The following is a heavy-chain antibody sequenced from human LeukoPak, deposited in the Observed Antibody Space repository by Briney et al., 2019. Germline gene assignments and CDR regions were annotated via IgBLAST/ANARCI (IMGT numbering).Heavy chain of an antibody. CDR1: GYTFTGYF. J-gene: IGHJ4*02. CDR2: INPNSGGT. Sequence: ASVKVSCKASGYTFTGYFLHWVRQAPGQGLEWMGWINPNSGGTNYAQKFQGWVTMTRDTSISTAYMELSRLRSDDTAAYYCAINPYCSSTSCYLDYWGQGTLVTVSS. CDR3: AINPYCSSTSCYLDY. D-gene: IGHD2-2*01. V-gene: IGHV1-2*04.